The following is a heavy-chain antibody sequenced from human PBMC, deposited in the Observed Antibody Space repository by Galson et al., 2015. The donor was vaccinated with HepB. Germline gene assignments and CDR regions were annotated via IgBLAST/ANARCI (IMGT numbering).Heavy chain of an antibody. V-gene: IGHV1-69*04. CDR3: ARIGYGGNSWYFDL. CDR1: GGTFSSYA. CDR2: IIPILGIA. Sequence: SVKVSCKASGGTFSSYAISWVRQAPGQGLEWMGRIIPILGIANYAQKFQGRVTITADKSTSTAYMELSSLRSEDTAVYYCARIGYGGNSWYFDLWGRGTLVTVSS. J-gene: IGHJ2*01. D-gene: IGHD4-23*01.